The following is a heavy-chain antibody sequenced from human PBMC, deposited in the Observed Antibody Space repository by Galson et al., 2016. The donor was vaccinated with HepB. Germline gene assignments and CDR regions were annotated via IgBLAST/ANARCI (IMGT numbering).Heavy chain of an antibody. J-gene: IGHJ3*01. Sequence: ETLSLTCSVSGDSISSSRHYWGWIRQPPGKGLEWIGTIYYGGSIYYTASLKTRLNISVDTSKNQFSLQLSSVTAADTAVYYLARHGNYYDSSGFYNQDAFDVWGQGTRVIVSS. D-gene: IGHD3-22*01. CDR3: ARHGNYYDSSGFYNQDAFDV. CDR1: GDSISSSRHY. CDR2: IYYGGSI. V-gene: IGHV4-39*01.